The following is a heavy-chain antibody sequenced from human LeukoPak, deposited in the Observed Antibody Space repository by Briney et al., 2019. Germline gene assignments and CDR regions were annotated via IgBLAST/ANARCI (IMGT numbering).Heavy chain of an antibody. D-gene: IGHD1-14*01. CDR3: ARGFSRPHQSRDRTPHPYYMDV. CDR1: GGSFSGYY. J-gene: IGHJ6*03. V-gene: IGHV4-34*01. CDR2: INHSGST. Sequence: KPSETLSLTCAVYGGSFSGYYWSWIRQPPGKGLECIGEINHSGSTNYNPSLKSRVTISVDTSKNQFSLKLSSVSAADTAVYYCARGFSRPHQSRDRTPHPYYMDVWGKGTTGTVSS.